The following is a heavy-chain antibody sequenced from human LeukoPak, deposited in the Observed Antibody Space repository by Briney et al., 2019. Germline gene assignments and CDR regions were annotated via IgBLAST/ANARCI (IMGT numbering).Heavy chain of an antibody. D-gene: IGHD3-9*01. J-gene: IGHJ3*02. V-gene: IGHV1-2*02. CDR2: INPNSGGT. CDR3: ARGSYDILTGYYPQGAFDI. CDR1: GYTFTGYY. Sequence: VASVKVSCKASGYTFTGYYMHWVRQAPGQGLEWMGWINPNSGGTNYAQKFQGRVTMTRDTSISTAYMELSRLRSDDTAVYYCARGSYDILTGYYPQGAFDIWGQGTMVTVSS.